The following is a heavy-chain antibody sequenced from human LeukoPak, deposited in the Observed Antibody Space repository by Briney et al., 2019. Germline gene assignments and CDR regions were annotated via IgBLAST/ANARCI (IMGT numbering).Heavy chain of an antibody. CDR3: ARVNPLMAPGAFDI. J-gene: IGHJ3*02. Sequence: PGGSLRLSCAVSGFTFSSYWMTWVRQAPGKGLAWVANIKQDGSKKYYVDSVKGRFTISRDNVKKSLYLQMNSLRAEDTAVYYCARVNPLMAPGAFDIWGQGTMVAVSS. CDR2: IKQDGSKK. V-gene: IGHV3-7*01. CDR1: GFTFSSYW. D-gene: IGHD2-8*01.